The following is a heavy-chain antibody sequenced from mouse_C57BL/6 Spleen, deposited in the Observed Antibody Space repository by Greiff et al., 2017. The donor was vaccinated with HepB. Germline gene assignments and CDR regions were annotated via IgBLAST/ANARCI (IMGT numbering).Heavy chain of an antibody. D-gene: IGHD1-1*01. CDR3: ARDIRGSSAWFAY. CDR2: ISDGGSYT. CDR1: GFTFSSYA. J-gene: IGHJ3*01. Sequence: EVKLVESGGGLVEPGGSLKLSCAASGFTFSSYAMSWVRQTPEKRLEWVATISDGGSYTYYPDNVKGRFTISRDNAKNNLYLQMSHLKSEDTAMYYCARDIRGSSAWFAYWGQGTLVTVSA. V-gene: IGHV5-4*01.